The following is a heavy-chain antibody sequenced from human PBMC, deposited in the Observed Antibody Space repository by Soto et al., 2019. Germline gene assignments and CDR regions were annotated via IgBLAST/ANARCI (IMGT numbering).Heavy chain of an antibody. Sequence: PSETLSLTCTVSGGSITNSNWWSWVRLPPAKGLEWIGDIYHAGSTKYNPSLERRVTMSVDTSNNQFALTLTSVTAADTAVYFCARGPPIVGNTTPLGSWGQGTLVPVSS. CDR2: IYHAGST. V-gene: IGHV4-4*02. D-gene: IGHD2-21*01. CDR1: GGSITNSNW. J-gene: IGHJ4*02. CDR3: ARGPPIVGNTTPLGS.